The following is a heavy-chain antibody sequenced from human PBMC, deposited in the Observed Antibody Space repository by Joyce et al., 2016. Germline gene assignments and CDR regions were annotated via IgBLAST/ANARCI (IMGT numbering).Heavy chain of an antibody. CDR1: GFTFSNYN. J-gene: IGHJ4*02. CDR2: IWYDGRNR. V-gene: IGHV3-33*01. Sequence: QMQLVESGGGVVQPGRSLRLSCAASGFTFSNYNMHWLRQAPGKGLEWVAVIWYDGRNRYYADSVKGRFIISRDNSENTLYLQMNSLRVGDTAVYYCARPSYSYDSTGYPDYWGQGTLVTVSS. CDR3: ARPSYSYDSTGYPDY. D-gene: IGHD3-22*01.